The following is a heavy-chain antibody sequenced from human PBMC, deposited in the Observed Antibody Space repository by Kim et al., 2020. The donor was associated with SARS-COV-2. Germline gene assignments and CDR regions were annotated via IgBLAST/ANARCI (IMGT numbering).Heavy chain of an antibody. D-gene: IGHD3-22*01. Sequence: SETLSLTCTVSGGSITSAGFYWTWIRQPPGKGLEWIGYINYSGGTYYNPSLESRVAISVDTSKSQFSLKLTSVTAADTAVYYCARGTSYYSDTIWGQGTLVTVSS. CDR3: ARGTSYYSDTI. CDR2: INYSGGT. CDR1: GGSITSAGFY. V-gene: IGHV4-30-4*01. J-gene: IGHJ4*02.